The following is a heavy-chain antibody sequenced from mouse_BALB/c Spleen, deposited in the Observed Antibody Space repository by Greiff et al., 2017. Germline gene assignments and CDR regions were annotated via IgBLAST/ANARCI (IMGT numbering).Heavy chain of an antibody. CDR3: ARDGYSYGYFDV. J-gene: IGHJ1*01. Sequence: VQLQQSGAELVKPGASVKLSCTASGFNIKDTYMHWVKQRPEQGLEWIGRIDPANGNTKYDPKFQGKATITADKSSNTAYLQLSSLTSEDTAVYYCARDGYSYGYFDVWGAGTTVTVSA. CDR2: IDPANGNT. D-gene: IGHD2-12*01. CDR1: GFNIKDTY. V-gene: IGHV14-3*02.